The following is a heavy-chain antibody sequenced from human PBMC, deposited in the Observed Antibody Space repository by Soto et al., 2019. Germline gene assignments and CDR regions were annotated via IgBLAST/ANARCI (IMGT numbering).Heavy chain of an antibody. D-gene: IGHD6-19*01. CDR3: AKSGSSGWYGWFDP. Sequence: GSGPTLVNPTQTLTLTCSFSGFSLRTSGVGVGWIRQPPGKALEWLGFIYWNDDKRYSPSLKSRLTITKDTSKNQVVLTMTNMDPVDTATXYCAKSGSSGWYGWFDPWGQGTLVTVSS. V-gene: IGHV2-5*01. CDR2: IYWNDDK. J-gene: IGHJ5*02. CDR1: GFSLRTSGVG.